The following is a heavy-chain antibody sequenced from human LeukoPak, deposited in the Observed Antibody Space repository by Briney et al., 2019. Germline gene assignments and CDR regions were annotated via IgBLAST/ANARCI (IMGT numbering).Heavy chain of an antibody. J-gene: IGHJ4*01. V-gene: IGHV3-7*01. Sequence: GGSPRLSCAASGFTFSTYWMSWVRQAPGKGLEWVANIDQDGNDKYYVDSVKGRLTISRDNAKNSLYLQMNSLRVEDTAVYYCASRIVGTPDYFDFWGHGTLVTVSS. CDR1: GFTFSTYW. CDR3: ASRIVGTPDYFDF. CDR2: IDQDGNDK. D-gene: IGHD1-26*01.